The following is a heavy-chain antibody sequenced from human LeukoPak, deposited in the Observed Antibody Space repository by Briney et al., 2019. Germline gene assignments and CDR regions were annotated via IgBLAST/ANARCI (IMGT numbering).Heavy chain of an antibody. CDR2: INPNSGGT. J-gene: IGHJ4*02. CDR3: ARGSYGDFDY. Sequence: ASVKVSCKASGYTFTDYYIHWVRQAPGQGLEWMGWINPNSGGTSFAQHFQGRVTMTRDTSISTAYMELSRLRSDDTALYYCARGSYGDFDYWGQGTLVTVSS. V-gene: IGHV1-2*02. CDR1: GYTFTDYY. D-gene: IGHD4-17*01.